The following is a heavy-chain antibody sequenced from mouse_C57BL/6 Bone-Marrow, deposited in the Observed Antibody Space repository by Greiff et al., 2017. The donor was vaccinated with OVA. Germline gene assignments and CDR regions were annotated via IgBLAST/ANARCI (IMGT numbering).Heavy chain of an antibody. CDR1: GFTFSDYY. Sequence: EVHLVESEGGLVQPGSSMKLSCTASGFTFSDYYMAWVRQVPEKGLEWVANINYDGSSTYYLDSLKSRFIISRDNAKNILYLQMSSLKSEDTATYYCARVDDGSNYPYLDYWGQGTTLTVSS. CDR2: INYDGSST. CDR3: ARVDDGSNYPYLDY. J-gene: IGHJ2*01. V-gene: IGHV5-16*01. D-gene: IGHD1-1*01.